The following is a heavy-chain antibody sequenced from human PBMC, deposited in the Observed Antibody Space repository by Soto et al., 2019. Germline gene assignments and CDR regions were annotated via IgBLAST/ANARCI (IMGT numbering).Heavy chain of an antibody. Sequence: QVQLVQSGAEVKKPGSSVKVSCKAPGGTFSTYAISWVRQAPGQGLEGMGGVIPIFGTPKYAQKFQGRVTITADESTSTGYMERRSLRSKDTAVYYCARSQGGSSSLDIYYNYYYGMDVWGQGTTVTVSS. CDR2: VIPIFGTP. D-gene: IGHD2-15*01. V-gene: IGHV1-69*01. CDR3: ARSQGGSSSLDIYYNYYYGMDV. J-gene: IGHJ6*02. CDR1: GGTFSTYA.